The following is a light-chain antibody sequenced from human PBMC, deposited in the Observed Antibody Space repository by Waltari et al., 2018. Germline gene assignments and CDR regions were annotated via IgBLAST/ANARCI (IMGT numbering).Light chain of an antibody. CDR1: QDIRTW. V-gene: IGKV1-12*01. CDR2: HAS. Sequence: DIRMTQSPPSVSASVGDRVTSTCRASQDIRTWLAWYQQNPGKAPRLLIYHASGLQSGVPSRFSGSGSGTDFTLTISSLQPEDFATYSCQQSGTFPPTFGPGTKVEI. J-gene: IGKJ1*01. CDR3: QQSGTFPPT.